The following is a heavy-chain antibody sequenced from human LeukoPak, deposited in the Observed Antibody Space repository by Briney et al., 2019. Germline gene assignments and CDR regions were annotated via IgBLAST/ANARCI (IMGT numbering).Heavy chain of an antibody. CDR3: ARRRYCSSTSCYEGAFDI. V-gene: IGHV5-51*01. D-gene: IGHD2-2*01. CDR1: GYSFTSYW. J-gene: IGHJ3*02. CDR2: IYPGDSDT. Sequence: GESLKISCKGSGYSFTSYWIGWVRQMPGKGLEWMGIIYPGDSDTRYSPSFQGQVTMSADKSISTAYVQWSSLKASDTAMYYCARRRYCSSTSCYEGAFDIWGQGTMVTVSS.